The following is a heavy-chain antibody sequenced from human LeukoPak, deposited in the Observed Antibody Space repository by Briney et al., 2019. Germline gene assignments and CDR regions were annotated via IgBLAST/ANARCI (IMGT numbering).Heavy chain of an antibody. CDR2: IIPIFGTA. CDR1: GGTFSSYA. J-gene: IGHJ4*02. Sequence: GASVKVSCKASGGTFSSYAISWVRQPPGQGLEWMGGIIPIFGTANYAQKFQGRVTITTDESTSTAYMELSSLRSEDTAVYYCAKDMGLQPYSSGWYGDYWGQGTLVTVSS. CDR3: AKDMGLQPYSSGWYGDY. D-gene: IGHD6-19*01. V-gene: IGHV1-69*05.